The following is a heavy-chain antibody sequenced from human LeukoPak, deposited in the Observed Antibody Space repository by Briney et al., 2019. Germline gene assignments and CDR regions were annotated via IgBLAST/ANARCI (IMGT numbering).Heavy chain of an antibody. D-gene: IGHD3-9*01. V-gene: IGHV4-39*07. CDR1: GGSLSSSFYS. CDR2: IYSGGST. Sequence: SETLSLTCKVSGGSLSSSFYSWGWIRQPPGKGLQWIGNIYSGGSTVYNVSLKSRVTMSADTSMNQFSLKLSSVTAADTAVYYCARVRYSDTLTGYYGDGYLDYWGQGTLVTVSS. J-gene: IGHJ4*02. CDR3: ARVRYSDTLTGYYGDGYLDY.